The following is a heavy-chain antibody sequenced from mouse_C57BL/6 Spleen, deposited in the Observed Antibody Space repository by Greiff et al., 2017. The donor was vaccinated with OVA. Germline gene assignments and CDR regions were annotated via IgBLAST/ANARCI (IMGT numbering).Heavy chain of an antibody. CDR2: IYPNSGGT. CDR1: GYTFTSYW. D-gene: IGHD2-10*02. J-gene: IGHJ2*01. CDR3: DRSGAYGNDYFDY. Sequence: QVQLQQPGAELVKPGASVKLSCKASGYTFTSYWMPWVKQRPGRGLEWIGRIYPNSGGTKYNEKFKSKATLTVDKPSSTAYMQLSSLTSEDSAVDGYDRSGAYGNDYFDYWGQGTTLTVSS. V-gene: IGHV1-72*01.